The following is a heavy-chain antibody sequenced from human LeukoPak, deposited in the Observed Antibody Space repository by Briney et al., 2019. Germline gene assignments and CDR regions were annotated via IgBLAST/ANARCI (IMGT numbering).Heavy chain of an antibody. Sequence: GGSLRLSCAASGFTFSSYSMNWVRQAPGKGLEWVSFISSSRSYIYYADSVKGRFTISRDNAKNSLYLQMNSLRAEDTAVYYCARAPGIHWFDPWGQGTLVTVSS. CDR1: GFTFSSYS. CDR3: ARAPGIHWFDP. CDR2: ISSSRSYI. J-gene: IGHJ5*02. V-gene: IGHV3-21*01. D-gene: IGHD6-13*01.